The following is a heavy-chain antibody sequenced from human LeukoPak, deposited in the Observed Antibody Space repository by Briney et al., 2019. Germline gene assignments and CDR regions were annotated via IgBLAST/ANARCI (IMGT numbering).Heavy chain of an antibody. CDR1: GYTFTNYA. J-gene: IGHJ6*03. CDR3: ARGRGPPNTNRDFYFYYYMDV. V-gene: IGHV1-3*03. D-gene: IGHD3-10*01. CDR2: INAANGHT. Sequence: ASVKVSCKASGYTFTNYAIHWVRQAPGQRFEWMGWINAANGHTKYSQEFQDRITITRDTSATAAYMELNNLRSEDMARYYCARGRGPPNTNRDFYFYYYMDVWGTGTTVTVSS.